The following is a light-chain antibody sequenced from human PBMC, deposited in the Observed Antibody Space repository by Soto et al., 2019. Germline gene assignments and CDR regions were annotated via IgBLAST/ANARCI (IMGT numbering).Light chain of an antibody. CDR1: SSDVGGYNY. J-gene: IGLJ1*01. CDR2: EVS. Sequence: QSALTQPASVSGSPGQSITISCTGTSSDVGGYNYVSWYQQHPGKVPKLMIYEVSNRPSGVVNRISGSKSGNTASLTISGLQAGDEADYYCSSFTSGSTLVFGTGTKVTVL. V-gene: IGLV2-14*01. CDR3: SSFTSGSTLV.